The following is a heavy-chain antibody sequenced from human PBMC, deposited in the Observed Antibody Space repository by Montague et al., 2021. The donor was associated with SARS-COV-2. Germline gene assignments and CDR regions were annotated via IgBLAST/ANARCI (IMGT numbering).Heavy chain of an antibody. CDR1: GASMSPYH. CDR2: LHHSEAT. CDR3: STSLGGRNYSADNYFDY. D-gene: IGHD3-10*01. Sequence: SETLSLTCAVTGASMSPYHWSWIRQPPGKGLEWIGNLHHSEATDYNPSLDSRVTMSVYTSKNQFSLNLISVTAVDTDVYFCSTSLGGRNYSADNYFDYWGQGTLVTVSA. V-gene: IGHV4-59*03. J-gene: IGHJ4*02.